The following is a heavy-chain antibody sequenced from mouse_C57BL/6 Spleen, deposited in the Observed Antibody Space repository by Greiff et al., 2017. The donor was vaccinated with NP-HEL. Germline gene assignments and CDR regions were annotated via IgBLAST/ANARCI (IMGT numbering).Heavy chain of an antibody. Sequence: VQLQQSGPELVKPGASVKISCTASGYSFTGYYMNWVKQSPEKSLEWIGEINPSTGGTTYNQKFKAKATLTVDKSSSTAYMQLKSLTSEDSAVYYCARWGGITGDWYFDVWGTGTTVTVSS. D-gene: IGHD2-4*01. J-gene: IGHJ1*03. CDR1: GYSFTGYY. CDR3: ARWGGITGDWYFDV. V-gene: IGHV1-42*01. CDR2: INPSTGGT.